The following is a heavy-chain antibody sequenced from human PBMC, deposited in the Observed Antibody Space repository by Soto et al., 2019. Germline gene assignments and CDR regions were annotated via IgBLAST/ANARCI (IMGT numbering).Heavy chain of an antibody. CDR3: ASLQDRGIVAAGFDF. J-gene: IGHJ4*02. CDR2: INPHTGDT. D-gene: IGHD6-13*01. Sequence: ASVKVSCKASGYSFTGYYMHWVRQAPGQGLEWMGWINPHTGDTVYAQKFQGRVTMARDTSISTAYMELSRLQSADTAVYLCASLQDRGIVAAGFDFWGRGTPVNVSS. V-gene: IGHV1-2*02. CDR1: GYSFTGYY.